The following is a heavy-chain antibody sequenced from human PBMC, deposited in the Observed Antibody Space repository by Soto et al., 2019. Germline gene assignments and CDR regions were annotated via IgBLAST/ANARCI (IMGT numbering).Heavy chain of an antibody. CDR3: ARRAQDRYSSGWNFDY. CDR1: GGSISSSSSY. J-gene: IGHJ4*02. D-gene: IGHD6-19*01. CDR2: ISYSGSS. Sequence: QLQLQESGPGLVKPSETLSLTCTVSGGSISSSSSYWGWIRQPPGKGLEWIGSISYSGSSYYNPSLKSRVTISGDASKNQFSLKLSSVTAADTAVYYCARRAQDRYSSGWNFDYWGQGTLVTVSS. V-gene: IGHV4-39*01.